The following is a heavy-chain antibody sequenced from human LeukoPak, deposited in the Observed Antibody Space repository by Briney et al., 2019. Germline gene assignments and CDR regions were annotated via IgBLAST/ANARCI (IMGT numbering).Heavy chain of an antibody. V-gene: IGHV4-34*01. J-gene: IGHJ4*02. Sequence: SETLSLTCAVYGGSFSGYYWSWIRQPPGKGPEWIGEINHSGSTNYSPSLKNRVTISVDTSKNQFSLKLSSVTAADTAVYYCARGPWQYIAWGQGTLVTVSS. CDR1: GGSFSGYY. CDR2: INHSGST. CDR3: ARGPWQYIA. D-gene: IGHD6-13*01.